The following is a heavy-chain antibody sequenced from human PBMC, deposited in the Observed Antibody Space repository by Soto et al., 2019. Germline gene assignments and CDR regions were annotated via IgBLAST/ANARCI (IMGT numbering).Heavy chain of an antibody. V-gene: IGHV3-33*01. CDR2: IWYDGSNK. CDR3: ASGFEVYYYDSSGYYPETNGMDV. CDR1: GFTFSSYG. J-gene: IGHJ6*02. D-gene: IGHD3-22*01. Sequence: GGSLRLSCAASGFTFSSYGMHWVRQAPGKGLEWVAVIWYDGSNKYYADSVKGRFTISRDNSKNTLYLQMNSLRAEDTAVYYCASGFEVYYYDSSGYYPETNGMDVWGQGTTVTVSS.